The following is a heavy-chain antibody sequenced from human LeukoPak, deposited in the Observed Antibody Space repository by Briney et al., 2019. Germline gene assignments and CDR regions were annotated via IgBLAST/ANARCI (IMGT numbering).Heavy chain of an antibody. J-gene: IGHJ4*02. CDR3: GRAFPPLRTSSAGDL. Sequence: GGSLRLSCSASGFTFSDYDMNWVRQAPGKGLEWVSSISYLSSHVYYGDSVKGRFSISRDNAKNSLYLQMNSLGAEGTAIYYCGRAFPPLRTSSAGDLWGQGILVTVSS. CDR2: ISYLSSHV. CDR1: GFTFSDYD. D-gene: IGHD3-16*01. V-gene: IGHV3-21*01.